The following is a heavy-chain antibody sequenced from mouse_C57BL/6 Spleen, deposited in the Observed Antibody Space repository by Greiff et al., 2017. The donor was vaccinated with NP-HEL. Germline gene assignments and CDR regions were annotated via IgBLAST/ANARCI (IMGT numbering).Heavy chain of an antibody. CDR3: ASPFTTAYAMDY. J-gene: IGHJ4*01. V-gene: IGHV1-82*01. D-gene: IGHD1-2*01. CDR2: ISPGDGDT. Sequence: QVQLQQSGPELVKPGASVKISCKASGYAFSSSWMNWVKQRPGKGLEWIGRISPGDGDTNYTGKFKGQSTLTADKSSSTAYLQLSSLTSEDSAVYFCASPFTTAYAMDYWGQGTSVTVSS. CDR1: GYAFSSSW.